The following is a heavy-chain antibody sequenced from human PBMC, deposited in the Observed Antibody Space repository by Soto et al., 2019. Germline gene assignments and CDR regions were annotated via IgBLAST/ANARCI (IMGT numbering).Heavy chain of an antibody. D-gene: IGHD5-18*01. V-gene: IGHV3-30-3*01. CDR3: ARASLRGYSYEGFPYYYYGMDV. CDR2: ISYDGSNK. Sequence: GGSLRLSCAASGFTFSSYAMHWVRQAPGKGLEWVAVISYDGSNKYYADSVKGRFTISRDNSKNTLYLQMNSLRAEDTAVYYCARASLRGYSYEGFPYYYYGMDVWGQGTTVTVSS. J-gene: IGHJ6*02. CDR1: GFTFSSYA.